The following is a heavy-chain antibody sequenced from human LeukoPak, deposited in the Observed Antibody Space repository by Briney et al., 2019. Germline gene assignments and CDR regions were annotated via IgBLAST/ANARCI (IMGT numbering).Heavy chain of an antibody. V-gene: IGHV3-53*04. Sequence: GGSLRLSCAASGFTVSTNCMTWVRQAPGKGLEWVSTIYSGGTTYYADSVMGRFTISRHNSRNTLYLQMNSLRAVDTAVYYCARVDTVMAYYFDLWGQGTLVTVSS. CDR2: IYSGGTT. CDR1: GFTVSTNC. J-gene: IGHJ4*02. CDR3: ARVDTVMAYYFDL. D-gene: IGHD5-18*01.